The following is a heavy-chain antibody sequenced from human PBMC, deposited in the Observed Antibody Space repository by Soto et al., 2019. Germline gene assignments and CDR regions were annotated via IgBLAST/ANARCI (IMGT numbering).Heavy chain of an antibody. Sequence: ASVKVSCKTSGYIFTAYSMHWVRQAPGQGLEWMGVVNPSGGSAHYAQSFEGRVTLTRDTSTSTFYMELSSLRSEDTAVYYCAREENCRGGTCYSEYFRNWGQGTLVTVSS. D-gene: IGHD2-15*01. CDR3: AREENCRGGTCYSEYFRN. CDR2: VNPSGGSA. CDR1: GYIFTAYS. J-gene: IGHJ1*01. V-gene: IGHV1-46*01.